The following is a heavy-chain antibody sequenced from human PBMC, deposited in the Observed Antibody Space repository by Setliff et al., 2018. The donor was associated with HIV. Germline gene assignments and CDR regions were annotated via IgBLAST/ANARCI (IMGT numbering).Heavy chain of an antibody. Sequence: GASVKVSYKASGYTFTSYHIHWVRQAPGQGLEWMGVINPSGGSTSYAQKFQGRVTMTRGTSTGTVFMELSGLRFEDTAMYYCARVGERWLQFYYFDNWGQGTLVTVSS. CDR1: GYTFTSYH. CDR3: ARVGERWLQFYYFDN. D-gene: IGHD5-12*01. CDR2: INPSGGST. J-gene: IGHJ4*02. V-gene: IGHV1-46*01.